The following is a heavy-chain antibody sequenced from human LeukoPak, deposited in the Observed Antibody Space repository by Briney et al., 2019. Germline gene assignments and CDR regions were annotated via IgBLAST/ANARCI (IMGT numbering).Heavy chain of an antibody. CDR3: ARTCCSETSKFDY. J-gene: IGHJ4*02. CDR1: GYTFTIYY. D-gene: IGHD2-15*01. CDR2: INPSGDGT. V-gene: IGHV1-46*01. Sequence: ASVKVSCKASGYTFTIYYMHWVRQAPGQGLERRGVINPSGDGTSYPQKFQGRVTITRNVSTSTVYMDLSSLRPDDTAVYYCARTCCSETSKFDYWGQGSLATVSS.